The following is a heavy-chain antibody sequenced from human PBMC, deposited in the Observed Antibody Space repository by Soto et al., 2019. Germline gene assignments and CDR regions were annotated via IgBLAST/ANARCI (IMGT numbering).Heavy chain of an antibody. J-gene: IGHJ4*02. D-gene: IGHD6-19*01. V-gene: IGHV1-46*01. Sequence: EASVKVSCKASGYTFSSYDINWVRQATGQGLEWMGIMNPSGGNTSYAQKFQGRVTMTRDTSTSTVYMELSSLRSEDTAVYYCARLPHSSGWYYFDYWGQGTLVTVSS. CDR3: ARLPHSSGWYYFDY. CDR2: MNPSGGNT. CDR1: GYTFSSYD.